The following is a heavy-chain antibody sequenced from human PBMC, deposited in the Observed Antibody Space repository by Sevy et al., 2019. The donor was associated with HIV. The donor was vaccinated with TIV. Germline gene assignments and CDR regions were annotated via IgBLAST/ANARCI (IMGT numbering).Heavy chain of an antibody. D-gene: IGHD4-17*01. CDR2: IKEDGSEK. Sequence: GGSLRLSCTASEFTFSNYWMSWVRQAPEKGLEWVANIKEDGSEKYYVDSVRGRFTISRDNCENSLYLQMNSLRVEDTAVYYCARDRLPSKYGGLNSWGQGTLVTVSS. CDR3: ARDRLPSKYGGLNS. J-gene: IGHJ4*02. V-gene: IGHV3-7*01. CDR1: EFTFSNYW.